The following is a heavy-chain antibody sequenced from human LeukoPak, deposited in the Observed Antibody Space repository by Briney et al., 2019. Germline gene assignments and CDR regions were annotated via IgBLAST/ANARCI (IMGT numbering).Heavy chain of an antibody. CDR3: ARARNYYDSSGFYYEGDAFDI. CDR2: IYSSGRT. V-gene: IGHV4-59*01. Sequence: SQTLSLTCTVSGVSISSYHWSWIRQPPGKGLECIGYIYSSGRTNYNPSLKTRVTISVDTSKNQFSLKLSSVTAADTAVYYCARARNYYDSSGFYYEGDAFDIWGQGTMVTVSS. J-gene: IGHJ3*02. D-gene: IGHD3-22*01. CDR1: GVSISSYH.